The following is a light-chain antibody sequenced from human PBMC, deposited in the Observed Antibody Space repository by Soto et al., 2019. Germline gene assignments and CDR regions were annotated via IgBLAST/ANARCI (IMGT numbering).Light chain of an antibody. CDR2: GAS. CDR3: QQYGGLPYT. Sequence: EIVLTQSPGTLSLSPGERATLSCMVSQTISTRFVAWYQQKPGQAPRLLIYGASSRATGIPDRFSGSGSGTDFTLTISRLEPEDFAVYYCQQYGGLPYTFGQGTTLEIK. J-gene: IGKJ2*01. V-gene: IGKV3-20*01. CDR1: QTISTRF.